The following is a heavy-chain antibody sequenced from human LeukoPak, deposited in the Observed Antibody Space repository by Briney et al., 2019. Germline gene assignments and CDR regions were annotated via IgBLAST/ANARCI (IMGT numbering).Heavy chain of an antibody. CDR2: INHSGRT. Sequence: SETLSLTCAVSGESFSDYYWTWIRQSPLKGLEWIGEINHSGRTYYNPSLKSRVTISVDTSKNQFSLMLTSMTAADAAVYYCGRAQVLWFGKLSVPQSFDHWGQGTLVTVSS. CDR1: GESFSDYY. V-gene: IGHV4-34*01. CDR3: GRAQVLWFGKLSVPQSFDH. D-gene: IGHD3-10*01. J-gene: IGHJ4*02.